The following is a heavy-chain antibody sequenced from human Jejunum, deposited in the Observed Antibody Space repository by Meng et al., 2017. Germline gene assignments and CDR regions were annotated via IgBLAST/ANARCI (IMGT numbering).Heavy chain of an antibody. D-gene: IGHD4-11*01. CDR1: GGSISDYY. J-gene: IGHJ4*02. V-gene: IGHV4-34*01. Sequence: QVKLQQWGAGLLKPSETLSLTCAVYGGSISDYYWTWIRQPPGKGLEWIGEINDSGSTNYNPPLKSRVTISVDTSKSQFYLRVCSVTAADTAVYYCARGNEYSNDGADSWGQGTLVTVSS. CDR2: INDSGST. CDR3: ARGNEYSNDGADS.